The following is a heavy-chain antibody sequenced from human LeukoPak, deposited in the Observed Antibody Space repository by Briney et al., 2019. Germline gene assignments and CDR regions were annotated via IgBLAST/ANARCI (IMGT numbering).Heavy chain of an antibody. CDR1: GFTFSSYA. J-gene: IGHJ4*02. D-gene: IGHD4-17*01. Sequence: GGSLRLSCAASGFTFSSYAMSWVRQAPGKGLEWVSAISGSGGSTYYADSVKGRFTISRDNSKNTLYLQMNSLRAEDTAVYYCAKAGYGDYVSIGAYWGQGTLVTVSS. CDR2: ISGSGGST. V-gene: IGHV3-23*01. CDR3: AKAGYGDYVSIGAY.